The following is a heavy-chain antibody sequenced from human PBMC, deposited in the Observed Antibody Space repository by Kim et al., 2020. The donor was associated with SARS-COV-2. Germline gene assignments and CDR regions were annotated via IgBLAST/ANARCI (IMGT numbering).Heavy chain of an antibody. CDR1: GFTFSSYA. CDR3: ARANSGSYYYGMDV. V-gene: IGHV3-30-3*01. D-gene: IGHD3-10*01. Sequence: GGSLRLSCAASGFTFSSYAMHWVRQAPGKGLEWVAVISYDGSNKYYAHSVKGRFTISRDNSKNTLYLQMNSLRAEDTAVYYCARANSGSYYYGMDVWGQGTTVTVSS. CDR2: ISYDGSNK. J-gene: IGHJ6*02.